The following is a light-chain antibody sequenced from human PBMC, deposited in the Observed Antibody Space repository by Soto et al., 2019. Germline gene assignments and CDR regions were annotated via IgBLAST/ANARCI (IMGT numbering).Light chain of an antibody. CDR2: TNN. V-gene: IGLV1-44*01. CDR3: ASWDNSLDGLYV. CDR1: ISNTGSNT. Sequence: QSVLTQPPSASGTPGQRVTISCSGSISNTGSNTVNWYQQLPGAAPKLLIYTNNQRPSGVPDRFSGSKSGTSASLAISGPLSEDEADYYCASWDNSLDGLYVFGTGTKVTVL. J-gene: IGLJ1*01.